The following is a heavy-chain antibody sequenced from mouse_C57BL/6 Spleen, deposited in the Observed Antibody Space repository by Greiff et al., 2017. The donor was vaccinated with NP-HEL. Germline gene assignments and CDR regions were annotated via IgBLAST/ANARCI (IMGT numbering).Heavy chain of an antibody. J-gene: IGHJ4*01. Sequence: QVQLKESGPGLVAPSQCLSITCTVSGFSLTSYGVSWVRQPPGKGLEWLGVIWGDGSTNYHSALIYSLSISKDNSKIQVFRKLNRLQTDDTATYYCAKQGNPYYAMDYWGQGTSGTVSS. CDR3: AKQGNPYYAMDY. CDR2: IWGDGST. V-gene: IGHV2-3*01. D-gene: IGHD2-1*01. CDR1: GFSLTSYG.